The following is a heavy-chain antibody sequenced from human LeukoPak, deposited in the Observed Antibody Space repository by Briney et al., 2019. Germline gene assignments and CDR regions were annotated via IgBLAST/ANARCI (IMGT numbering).Heavy chain of an antibody. CDR1: GFTFSSHA. D-gene: IGHD5-24*01. CDR3: GRYDYNRYVAY. Sequence: GGSLRLSCAASGFTFSSHAMIWVRQAPGKGLEWASPISATGGSTYYADSVKGRFTISRDNSKNTLYLQMNSLRADDTAVYYCGRYDYNRYVAYWGQGTLVAVSS. J-gene: IGHJ4*02. CDR2: ISATGGST. V-gene: IGHV3-23*01.